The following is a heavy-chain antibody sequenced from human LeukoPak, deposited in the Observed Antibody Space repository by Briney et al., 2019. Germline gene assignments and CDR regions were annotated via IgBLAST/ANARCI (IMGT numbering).Heavy chain of an antibody. CDR2: INHSGST. CDR1: GGSFSGYY. Sequence: SETLSLTCAVYGGSFSGYYWSWIRQPPGKGLEWIGEINHSGSTNYNPSLKSRVTISVDTSKNQFSLKLSSVTAADTAVYYCARGVGSSSDRYFQHWGQGTLVTVSS. V-gene: IGHV4-34*01. CDR3: ARGVGSSSDRYFQH. D-gene: IGHD6-6*01. J-gene: IGHJ1*01.